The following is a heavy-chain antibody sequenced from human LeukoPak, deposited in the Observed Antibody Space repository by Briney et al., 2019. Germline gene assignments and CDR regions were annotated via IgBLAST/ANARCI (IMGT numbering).Heavy chain of an antibody. D-gene: IGHD6-13*01. CDR3: ARASVFGSSSWYHWFDP. V-gene: IGHV4-59*01. CDR2: IYYSGST. CDR1: GGSISSYY. J-gene: IGHJ5*02. Sequence: SETLSLTCTVSGGSISSYYWSWIRQPPGKGLEWIGYIYYSGSTNYNPSLKSRVTISVDTSKNQFSLKLSSETAADTAVYYCARASVFGSSSWYHWFDPWGQGTLVTVSS.